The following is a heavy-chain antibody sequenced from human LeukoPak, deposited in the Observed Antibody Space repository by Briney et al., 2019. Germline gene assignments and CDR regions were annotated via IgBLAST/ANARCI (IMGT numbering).Heavy chain of an antibody. J-gene: IGHJ4*02. CDR1: GFTFSSSW. D-gene: IGHD2-15*01. CDR3: AKWGCSGGSCYPFDY. CDR2: IKQDGREK. V-gene: IGHV3-7*01. Sequence: GGSLRLSCAASGFTFSSSWMSWVRQAPGKGLEWVANIKQDGREKYYVDSVKGRFSISRDNAKNSLYLQMNSLRAEDTAVYYCAKWGCSGGSCYPFDYWGQGTLVTVSS.